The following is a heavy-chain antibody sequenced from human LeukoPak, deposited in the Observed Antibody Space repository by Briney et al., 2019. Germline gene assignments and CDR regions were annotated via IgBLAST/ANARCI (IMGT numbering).Heavy chain of an antibody. V-gene: IGHV3-21*01. Sequence: GGSLRLSCAASGFTFSSYSMNWVRQAPGKGLEWVSSISSSSSYIYYADSVKGRFTISRDNARNSLYLQMNSLRAEDTAVYYCARRGCSGGSCYPNYYYYYMDVWGKGTTVTVSS. CDR2: ISSSSSYI. CDR1: GFTFSSYS. J-gene: IGHJ6*03. D-gene: IGHD2-15*01. CDR3: ARRGCSGGSCYPNYYYYYMDV.